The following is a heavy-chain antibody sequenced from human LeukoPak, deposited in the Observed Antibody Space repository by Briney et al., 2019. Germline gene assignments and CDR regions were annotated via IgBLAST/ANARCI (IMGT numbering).Heavy chain of an antibody. D-gene: IGHD3-22*01. CDR2: INPNSGGT. V-gene: IGHV1-2*06. Sequence: ASVKVSCKASGYTFTGYYMHWVRQAPGQGLEWMGRINPNSGGTNYAQKFQGRVTMTRDTSLSTAYMELSRLRSDDTSVYYCATFTYYYDSSGYYPFAYWGQGTLVTVSS. J-gene: IGHJ4*02. CDR3: ATFTYYYDSSGYYPFAY. CDR1: GYTFTGYY.